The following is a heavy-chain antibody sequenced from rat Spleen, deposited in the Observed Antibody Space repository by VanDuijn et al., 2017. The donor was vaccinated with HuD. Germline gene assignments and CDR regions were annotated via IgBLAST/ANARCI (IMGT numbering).Heavy chain of an antibody. V-gene: IGHV3-3*01. J-gene: IGHJ2*01. CDR2: VNSAGST. D-gene: IGHD1-11*01. Sequence: EVQLQESGPGLVKPSQSLSLTCSVAGFSITSGYRWNWIRKFPGNKLEWMGYVNSAGSTNYNPSLKSRISITRDTSKNQFFLQVNSVTNEDTATYYCARWRGGSSELDYFDYWGQGVMVTVSS. CDR3: ARWRGGSSELDYFDY. CDR1: GFSITSGYR.